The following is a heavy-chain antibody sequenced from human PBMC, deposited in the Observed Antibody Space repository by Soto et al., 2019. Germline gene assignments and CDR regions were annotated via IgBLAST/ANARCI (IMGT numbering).Heavy chain of an antibody. CDR3: EREGGIP. CDR2: IHTGNGDT. CDR1: GYIFTSSP. Sequence: ASVKVSCKTSGYIFTSSPLNWFRQAPGQRPEWVGWIHTGNGDTKYSQKFQGRLTLTRDTSASTGYMELSSLRSEDTAVYFCEREGGIPWGQGTLVTV. J-gene: IGHJ5*02. D-gene: IGHD3-16*01. V-gene: IGHV1-3*04.